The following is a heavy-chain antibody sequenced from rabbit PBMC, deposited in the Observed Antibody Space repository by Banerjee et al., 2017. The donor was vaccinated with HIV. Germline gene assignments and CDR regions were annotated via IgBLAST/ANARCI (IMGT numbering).Heavy chain of an antibody. CDR3: ARYAGDSYYNL. CDR1: GFSFSSSYW. Sequence: EESGGDLVKPEGSLTLTCTASGFSFSSSYWICWVRQAPGKGLEWIACIGGGSSGSTYYANWAKGRFTISKTSSTTVTLQMTSLTAADTATYFCARYAGDSYYNLWGPGTLVTVS. D-gene: IGHD8-1*01. J-gene: IGHJ4*01. V-gene: IGHV1S45*01. CDR2: IGGGSSGST.